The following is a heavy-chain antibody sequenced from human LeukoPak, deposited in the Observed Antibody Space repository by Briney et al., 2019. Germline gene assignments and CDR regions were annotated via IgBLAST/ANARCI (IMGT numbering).Heavy chain of an antibody. Sequence: SETLSLTCAVYGVSLSGYYWSWLRQPPGKGLEWIGEINHSGSTNYNPSLKSRVTISVDTSKNQFSLKLSSVTAADTAVYYCARGGLGATGEFDYWGQGTLVTVSS. D-gene: IGHD3-16*01. V-gene: IGHV4-34*01. J-gene: IGHJ4*02. CDR3: ARGGLGATGEFDY. CDR2: INHSGST. CDR1: GVSLSGYY.